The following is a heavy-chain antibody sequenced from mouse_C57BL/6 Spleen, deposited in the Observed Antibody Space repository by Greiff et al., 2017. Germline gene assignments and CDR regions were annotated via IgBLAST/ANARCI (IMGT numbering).Heavy chain of an antibody. Sequence: QVQLKESGAELVKPGASVKISCKASGFAFSSYWMNWVKQRPGKGLEWIGQIYPGDGDTNYNGKFKGKATLTADKSSSTAYMQLSSLTPEDAAVYSRARGITTVPDDYAMDYWGQGTSVTVSS. V-gene: IGHV1-80*01. CDR2: IYPGDGDT. D-gene: IGHD1-1*01. CDR3: ARGITTVPDDYAMDY. J-gene: IGHJ4*01. CDR1: GFAFSSYW.